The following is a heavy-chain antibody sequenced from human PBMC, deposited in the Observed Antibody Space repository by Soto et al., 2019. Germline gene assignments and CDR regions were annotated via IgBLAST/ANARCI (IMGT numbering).Heavy chain of an antibody. J-gene: IGHJ4*02. D-gene: IGHD1-1*01. CDR2: ISAHNGNT. V-gene: IGHV1-18*01. CDR3: ARGRYGDY. Sequence: VHLVQSGAEVKKPGASVTVSCQGSGYAFTTYGITWVRQAPGQGLEWMGWISAHNGNTNYAQKLQGRVTVTRDTSTSTAYMELRSLRYDDTAVYYCARGRYGDYWGQGALVTVSS. CDR1: GYAFTTYG.